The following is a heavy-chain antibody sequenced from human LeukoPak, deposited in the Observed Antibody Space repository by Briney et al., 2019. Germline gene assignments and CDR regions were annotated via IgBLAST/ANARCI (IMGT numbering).Heavy chain of an antibody. Sequence: PGRSLRLSFAASGFTFSSYGMHWVRQAPGKGLEWVAVISYDGSNKYYADSVKGRFTISRDNSKNTLYLQMNSLRAEDTAVYYCAKTFDYYDSSLGLRGAIQHWGQGTLVTVSS. V-gene: IGHV3-30*18. CDR2: ISYDGSNK. J-gene: IGHJ1*01. D-gene: IGHD3-22*01. CDR3: AKTFDYYDSSLGLRGAIQH. CDR1: GFTFSSYG.